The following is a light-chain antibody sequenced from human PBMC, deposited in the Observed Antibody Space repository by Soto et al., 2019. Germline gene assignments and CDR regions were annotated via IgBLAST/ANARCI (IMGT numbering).Light chain of an antibody. CDR3: QQYNNWPPWT. CDR1: QVVVST. Sequence: EILMTQSPATLSVSPGEGVTLSCRASQVVVSTVAWYQQRPGQAPRLLIYGASTRVAGVPARFSGAWSGTDYTLTINGVQSEDSAVYYCQQYNNWPPWTFGLGTKVDIK. V-gene: IGKV3-15*01. CDR2: GAS. J-gene: IGKJ1*01.